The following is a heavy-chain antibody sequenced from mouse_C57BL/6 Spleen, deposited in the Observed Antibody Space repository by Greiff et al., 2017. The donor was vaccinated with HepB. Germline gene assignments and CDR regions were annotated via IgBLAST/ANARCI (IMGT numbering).Heavy chain of an antibody. Sequence: VKLEESGPGLVAPSQSLSITCTVPGFSLTSYDISWVRQPPGKGLEWLGVIWNGGGTNYNSALKSRLSISKDNSKSQVFLKMNSLQTDDTARYYCARNPLGYDDGFDYWGQGTTLTVSS. CDR3: ARNPLGYDDGFDY. J-gene: IGHJ2*01. CDR1: GFSLTSYD. D-gene: IGHD2-2*01. V-gene: IGHV2-9-1*01. CDR2: IWNGGGT.